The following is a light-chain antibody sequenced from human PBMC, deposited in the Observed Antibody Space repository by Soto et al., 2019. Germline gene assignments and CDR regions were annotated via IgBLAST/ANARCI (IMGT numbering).Light chain of an antibody. Sequence: QSVLTQPASVSGCPGQSITISCPGNSSDVGGYNYVSWYQQHPGKAPKLMIYDVSNRPSGVSNRFSGSKSGNTASLTISGLQAEDEADYYCSSYTSSSTLDVFGTGTKVTVL. CDR1: SSDVGGYNY. CDR2: DVS. CDR3: SSYTSSSTLDV. J-gene: IGLJ1*01. V-gene: IGLV2-14*01.